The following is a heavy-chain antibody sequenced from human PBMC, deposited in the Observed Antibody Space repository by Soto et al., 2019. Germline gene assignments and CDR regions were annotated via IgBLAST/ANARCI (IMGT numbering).Heavy chain of an antibody. Sequence: ASVKVSCKASGYTFTSYYMHWVRQAPGQGLEWMGIINPSVGSASYAQKFQGRVTMTADESTSTAYMELSSLRSEDTAVYFCAREYNWNDVRYGMDVWGQGTTVTVSS. CDR2: INPSVGSA. CDR1: GYTFTSYY. D-gene: IGHD1-20*01. J-gene: IGHJ6*02. V-gene: IGHV1-46*01. CDR3: AREYNWNDVRYGMDV.